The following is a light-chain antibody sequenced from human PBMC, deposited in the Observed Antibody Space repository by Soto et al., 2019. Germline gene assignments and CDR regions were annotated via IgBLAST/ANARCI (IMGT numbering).Light chain of an antibody. CDR3: CSYAGSSTDNHV. V-gene: IGLV2-23*01. J-gene: IGLJ1*01. CDR1: SSDVGSYNL. CDR2: EGS. Sequence: QSALTQPASVSGSPGQSITISCTRTSSDVGSYNLVSWYQQHPGKAPKLMIYEGSKRPSGVSNRFSGSKSGNTASLTISGLQAEDEADYYCCSYAGSSTDNHVFGTGTKVTVL.